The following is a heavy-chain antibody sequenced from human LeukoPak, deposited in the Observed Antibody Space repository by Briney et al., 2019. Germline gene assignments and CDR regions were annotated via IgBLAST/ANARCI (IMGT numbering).Heavy chain of an antibody. CDR2: IYRSGST. Sequence: PSETLSLTCAVSGYSISSGYYWGWIRQPPGKGLEWIGSIYRSGSTYYNPSLKSRVTISVDTSKNQFSLKLSSVTAADTAVYYCARDGWELLLDYWGQGTLVTVSS. CDR3: ARDGWELLLDY. J-gene: IGHJ4*02. V-gene: IGHV4-38-2*02. CDR1: GYSISSGYY. D-gene: IGHD1-26*01.